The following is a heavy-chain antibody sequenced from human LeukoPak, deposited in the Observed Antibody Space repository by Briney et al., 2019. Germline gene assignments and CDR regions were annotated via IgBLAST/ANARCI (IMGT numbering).Heavy chain of an antibody. J-gene: IGHJ5*02. CDR3: ARDAAYFYDSSGTRGWFDP. CDR2: INPNSGGT. D-gene: IGHD3-22*01. V-gene: IGHV1-2*02. CDR1: GGTFSSYA. Sequence: ASVKVSCKASGGTFSSYAISWVRQAPGQGLEWMGWINPNSGGTKYAQKFQGRVTMTRDTSITTAYMELSRLTSDDTAVYYCARDAAYFYDSSGTRGWFDPWGQGTLVTVSS.